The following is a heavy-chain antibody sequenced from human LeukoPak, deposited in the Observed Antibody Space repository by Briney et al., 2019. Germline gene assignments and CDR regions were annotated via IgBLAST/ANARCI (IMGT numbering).Heavy chain of an antibody. CDR2: INAGNGNT. V-gene: IGHV1-3*01. J-gene: IGHJ4*02. CDR3: ARERPTSPIVATIGPEGDFDY. CDR1: GYTFTSYA. D-gene: IGHD5-12*01. Sequence: GASVKVSCKASGYTFTSYAMHWVRQAPGQRLEWMGWINAGNGNTKYSQKFQGRVTITRDTSASTAYMELSSLRSEDTAVYYCARERPTSPIVATIGPEGDFDYWGQGTLVTVSS.